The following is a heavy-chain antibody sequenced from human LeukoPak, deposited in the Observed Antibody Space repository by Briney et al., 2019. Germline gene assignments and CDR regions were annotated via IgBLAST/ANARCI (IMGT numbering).Heavy chain of an antibody. Sequence: PGGSLRLSCAASGFTFSNYWMHWVRQAPGKGLEWIGRIYISGSTNYNPSHKSRGTMSVDTSKNQFSLKLSSVTAADTAVYYCARIGYYYGSGSYYDYWGQGTLVTVSS. CDR1: GFTFSNYW. V-gene: IGHV4-4*07. CDR2: IYISGST. D-gene: IGHD3-10*01. CDR3: ARIGYYYGSGSYYDY. J-gene: IGHJ4*02.